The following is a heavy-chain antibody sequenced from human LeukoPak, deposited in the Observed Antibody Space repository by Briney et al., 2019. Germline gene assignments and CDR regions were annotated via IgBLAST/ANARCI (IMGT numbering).Heavy chain of an antibody. Sequence: GGSLRLSCAASGFTFSSYWMHWVRQAPGKGLEWVPAINGSGGSTYYADSVKGRFTISRDNSKNTLYLQMNSLRAEDTAVYYCAMGVVGATGRDYWGQGTLVTVSS. D-gene: IGHD1-26*01. CDR1: GFTFSSYW. V-gene: IGHV3-23*01. J-gene: IGHJ4*02. CDR3: AMGVVGATGRDY. CDR2: INGSGGST.